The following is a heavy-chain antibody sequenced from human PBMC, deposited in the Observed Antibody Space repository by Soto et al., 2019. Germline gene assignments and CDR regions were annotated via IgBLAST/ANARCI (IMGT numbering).Heavy chain of an antibody. Sequence: ASVKVSCKASGYTFTSYGISWVRQAPGQGLELMGWISAYNGNTNYAQKLQGRVTMTTDTSTSTAYMELRSLRSDDTAVYYCARDEPDYIWGSYRYLAGYWGQGTLVTVSS. CDR1: GYTFTSYG. D-gene: IGHD3-16*02. J-gene: IGHJ4*02. CDR2: ISAYNGNT. CDR3: ARDEPDYIWGSYRYLAGY. V-gene: IGHV1-18*01.